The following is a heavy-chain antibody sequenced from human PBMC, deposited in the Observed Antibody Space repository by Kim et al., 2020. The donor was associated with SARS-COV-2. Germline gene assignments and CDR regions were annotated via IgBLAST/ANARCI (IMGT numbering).Heavy chain of an antibody. CDR1: GFTFDDYA. J-gene: IGHJ3*02. Sequence: GGSLRLSCAASGFTFDDYAMHWVRQAPGKGLEWVSGISWNSGSIGYADSVKGRFTISRDNAKNSLYLQMNSLRAEDTALYYCAKDRNYGDLLDAFDIWGQGTMVTVSS. CDR2: ISWNSGSI. V-gene: IGHV3-9*01. D-gene: IGHD4-17*01. CDR3: AKDRNYGDLLDAFDI.